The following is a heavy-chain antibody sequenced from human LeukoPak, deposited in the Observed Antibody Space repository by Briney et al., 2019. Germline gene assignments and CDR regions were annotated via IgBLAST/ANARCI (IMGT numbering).Heavy chain of an antibody. D-gene: IGHD2-21*02. J-gene: IGHJ5*02. CDR1: GYTFTGYY. V-gene: IGHV1-2*02. Sequence: EASVKVSCKASGYTFTGYYMHWVRQAPGQGLEWMGWINPNSGGTNYTQKFQGRVTMTRDTSISTAYMELSRLRSDDTAVYYCARDMKGTVTVIYWFDPWGQGNLVTVSS. CDR3: ARDMKGTVTVIYWFDP. CDR2: INPNSGGT.